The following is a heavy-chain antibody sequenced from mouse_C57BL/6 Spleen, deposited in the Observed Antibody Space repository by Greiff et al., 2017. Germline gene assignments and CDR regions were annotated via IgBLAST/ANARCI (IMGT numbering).Heavy chain of an antibody. CDR3: TQLRLRGAWFAY. D-gene: IGHD3-2*02. CDR1: GYTFPDYE. CDR2: IDPETGGT. J-gene: IGHJ3*01. V-gene: IGHV1-15*01. Sequence: QVQLKQSGAELVRPGASVTLSCKASGYTFPDYEMHWVKQTPVHGLEWIGAIDPETGGTAYNQKFKGKAILTADKSSSTAYMELRSLTSEDSAVYYCTQLRLRGAWFAYWGQGTLVTVSA.